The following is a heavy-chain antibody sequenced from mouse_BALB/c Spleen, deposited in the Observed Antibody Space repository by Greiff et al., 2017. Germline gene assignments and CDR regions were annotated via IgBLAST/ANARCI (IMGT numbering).Heavy chain of an antibody. CDR1: GYTFTSYW. CDR3: SRSPYDYGAMDY. CDR2: IYPGRGIT. J-gene: IGHJ4*01. Sequence: QVQLKESGAELVKPGASVKMSCKASGYTFTSYWINWVKQRPGQGLEWIGDIYPGRGITNYNEKFKSKATLTLDTSSSTAYMQLSSLTSEDSAVYYCSRSPYDYGAMDYWGQGTSVTVSS. D-gene: IGHD2-4*01. V-gene: IGHV1-55*01.